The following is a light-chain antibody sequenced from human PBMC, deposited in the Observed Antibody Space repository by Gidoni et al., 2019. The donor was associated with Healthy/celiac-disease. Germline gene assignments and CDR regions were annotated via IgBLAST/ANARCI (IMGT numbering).Light chain of an antibody. CDR1: QSLMHSNGYNY. CDR2: LGS. CDR3: MQALQTPWT. Sequence: DIVMTQSTLYLPVTPGEPASISCRSSQSLMHSNGYNYLDWYLQKPGQSPPLLIYLGSNRASGVPDRFSGSGSGTDFTLKISRVEAEDVGVYYCMQALQTPWTFGQGTKVEIK. J-gene: IGKJ1*01. V-gene: IGKV2-28*01.